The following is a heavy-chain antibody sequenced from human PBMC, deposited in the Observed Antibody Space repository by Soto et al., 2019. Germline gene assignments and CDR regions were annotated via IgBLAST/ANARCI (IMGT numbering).Heavy chain of an antibody. CDR1: GGSISSSSYY. CDR2: IYYSGST. D-gene: IGHD6-6*01. Sequence: QLQLQESGPGLVKPSETLSLTCTVSGGSISSSSYYWGWIRQPPGKGLEWIGSIYYSGSTYYNPSLKSRVTISVDTSKNQFSLKLSSVTAADTAVYYCARQYFSSSSAEDYWGQGTLVTVSS. J-gene: IGHJ4*02. CDR3: ARQYFSSSSAEDY. V-gene: IGHV4-39*01.